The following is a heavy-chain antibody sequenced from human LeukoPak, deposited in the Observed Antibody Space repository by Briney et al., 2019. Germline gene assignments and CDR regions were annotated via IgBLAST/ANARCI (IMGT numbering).Heavy chain of an antibody. D-gene: IGHD3-10*01. Sequence: GGSLRLSCVASGFTFSNHWMSWVRQAPGKGLEWVANIKQDGSEKYYVDSVKGRFTISRDNAKNSLYLQMNSLRAEDTAVYYCARGGENYYGSGSHDYWGQGTLVTVSS. J-gene: IGHJ4*02. CDR2: IKQDGSEK. CDR1: GFTFSNHW. V-gene: IGHV3-7*01. CDR3: ARGGENYYGSGSHDY.